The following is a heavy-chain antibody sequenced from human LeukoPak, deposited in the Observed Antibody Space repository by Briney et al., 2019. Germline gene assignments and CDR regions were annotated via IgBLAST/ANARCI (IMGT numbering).Heavy chain of an antibody. J-gene: IGHJ4*02. Sequence: GGSLRLSCAASGFTFSSYGMHWVRQAPGKGLEWVAVISYDGSNKYYADSVKGRFTISRDNSKNTLYLQMNSLRAEDTALYYCGKDMYSSSWNFFDYWGRGTLVTVSS. CDR2: ISYDGSNK. V-gene: IGHV3-30*18. CDR3: GKDMYSSSWNFFDY. CDR1: GFTFSSYG. D-gene: IGHD6-13*01.